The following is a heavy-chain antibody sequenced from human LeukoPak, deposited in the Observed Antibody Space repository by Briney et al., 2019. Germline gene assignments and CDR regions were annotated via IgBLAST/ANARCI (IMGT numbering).Heavy chain of an antibody. CDR1: GGSFSGYY. CDR2: INHSGST. D-gene: IGHD5/OR15-5a*01. J-gene: IGHJ6*03. Sequence: PSETLSLTCAVYGGSFSGYYWSWIRQPPGKGPEWIGEINHSGSTNYNPSLKSRVTISVDTSKNQFSLKLSSVTAADTAVYYCARALRPYYYYYMDVWGKGTTVTVSS. CDR3: ARALRPYYYYYMDV. V-gene: IGHV4-34*01.